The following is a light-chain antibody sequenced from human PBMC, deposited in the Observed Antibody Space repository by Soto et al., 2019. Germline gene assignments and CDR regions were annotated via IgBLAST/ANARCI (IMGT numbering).Light chain of an antibody. V-gene: IGLV1-44*01. CDR3: AAWDDSLNGYV. Sequence: QPVLTQAPSASGTPGQSVTISCSGSSSNIGSYIVNWYQQLPGTAPKLLIYSNNQRPSGVPDRFSGSKSGTSASLAISGLQSEDEADYYCAAWDDSLNGYVFGTGTKLTVL. CDR1: SSNIGSYI. CDR2: SNN. J-gene: IGLJ1*01.